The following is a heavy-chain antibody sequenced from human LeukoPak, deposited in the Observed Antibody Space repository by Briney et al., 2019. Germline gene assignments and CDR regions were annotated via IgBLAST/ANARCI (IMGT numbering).Heavy chain of an antibody. J-gene: IGHJ4*02. CDR2: ISPSGGST. V-gene: IGHV1-46*01. CDR3: AKDSGGYDYEGSYYFDY. CDR1: GYTFTSNY. D-gene: IGHD5-12*01. Sequence: GASVKVSCKAFGYTFTSNYMHWVRQAPGQGPEWMGVISPSGGSTTYAQKFQGRVTLTRDMSTSTDYLELSSLRAEDTALYYCAKDSGGYDYEGSYYFDYWGQGTLVTVSS.